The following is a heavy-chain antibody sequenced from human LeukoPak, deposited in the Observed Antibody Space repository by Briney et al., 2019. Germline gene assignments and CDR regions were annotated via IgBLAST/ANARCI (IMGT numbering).Heavy chain of an antibody. D-gene: IGHD6-25*01. CDR3: ARGLAAAGTGY. CDR1: GFTFSTYW. Sequence: GGSLSLSCAASGFTFSTYWMSWVRQAPGKGLEWVANINQDGNENYYEDSVKGRFTISRDNAKSSLYLQMNSLRAEDTAVYYCARGLAAAGTGYWGQGNLVTASS. J-gene: IGHJ4*02. V-gene: IGHV3-7*01. CDR2: INQDGNEN.